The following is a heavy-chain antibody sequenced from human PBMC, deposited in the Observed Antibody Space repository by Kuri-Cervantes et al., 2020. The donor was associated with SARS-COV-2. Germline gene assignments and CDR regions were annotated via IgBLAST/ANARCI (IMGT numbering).Heavy chain of an antibody. Sequence: GSLRLSCAVYGGSFSGHYWSWIRQPPGKGLERIGEINHSGSTNYNPSLKSRVTISVDTSKNQFSLKLSSVTAADTAVYYCARALTVPSDCSSTSCPPGYFDLWGRGTLVTSPQ. CDR1: GGSFSGHY. J-gene: IGHJ2*01. CDR3: ARALTVPSDCSSTSCPPGYFDL. V-gene: IGHV4-34*01. D-gene: IGHD2-2*01. CDR2: INHSGST.